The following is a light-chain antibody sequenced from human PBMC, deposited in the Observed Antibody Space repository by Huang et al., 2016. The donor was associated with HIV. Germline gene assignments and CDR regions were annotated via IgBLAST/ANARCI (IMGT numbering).Light chain of an antibody. CDR1: QSVFYSSNNKNY. CDR3: QQYYNSPRT. CDR2: WAS. J-gene: IGKJ2*01. V-gene: IGKV4-1*01. Sequence: DIVMTQSPDSLSVSLGERATINCKSSQSVFYSSNNKNYLAWYQKKPGQPSNLLLFWASTRESGVPDRFTGGGSGTDFTLTIRSLQAEDVAVYYCQQYYNSPRTFGQGTKLEI.